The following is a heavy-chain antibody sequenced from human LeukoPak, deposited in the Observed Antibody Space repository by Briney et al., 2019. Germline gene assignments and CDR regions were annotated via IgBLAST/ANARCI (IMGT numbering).Heavy chain of an antibody. V-gene: IGHV1-2*02. CDR2: ITPKSGAT. CDR3: ARAYHLLRGVSPFGD. J-gene: IGHJ4*02. CDR1: GYTFTDYY. D-gene: IGHD3-10*01. Sequence: ASVKVSCKASGYTFTDYYIHWVRQAPGQGLEWMGWITPKSGATIYAQTFKGRVSMTSDTSVSTAYMELNSLRSDDTAVYYCARAYHLLRGVSPFGDRGQGTLVSVSP.